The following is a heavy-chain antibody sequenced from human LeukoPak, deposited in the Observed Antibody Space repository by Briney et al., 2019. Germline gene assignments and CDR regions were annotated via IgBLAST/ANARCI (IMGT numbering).Heavy chain of an antibody. V-gene: IGHV4-59*08. Sequence: SETLSLTCTVSGGSISSYYWSWIRQPPGKGLEWIGFIYYSGSTNYNPSLKSRVTISVDTSKNHFSLKLSSVTAADTAVYYCARGDYDILTGYPRMTYFDYWGQGTLVTVSS. CDR1: GGSISSYY. D-gene: IGHD3-9*01. J-gene: IGHJ4*02. CDR3: ARGDYDILTGYPRMTYFDY. CDR2: IYYSGST.